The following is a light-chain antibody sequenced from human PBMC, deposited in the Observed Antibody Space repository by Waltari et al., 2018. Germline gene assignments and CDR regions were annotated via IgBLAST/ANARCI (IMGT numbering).Light chain of an antibody. CDR2: KDT. CDR1: AFTTQV. J-gene: IGLJ2*01. Sequence: SYELTQPPSVSVSHGQPATITRSGTAFTTQVASWYQQKPGQAPVLVTYKDTERPSGIPDRFSGSTSGTTVTLTISGVQAEDEADYYCQSADSTSTHVVFGGGTKLTVL. CDR3: QSADSTSTHVV. V-gene: IGLV3-25*03.